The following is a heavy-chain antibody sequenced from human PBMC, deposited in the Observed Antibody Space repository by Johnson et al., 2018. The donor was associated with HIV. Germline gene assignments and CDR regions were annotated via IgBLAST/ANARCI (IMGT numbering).Heavy chain of an antibody. V-gene: IGHV3-30*02. J-gene: IGHJ3*01. D-gene: IGHD3-22*01. CDR3: TIPYYYDSGGYQ. CDR2: IRYDGSNN. CDR1: GFTFSSYG. Sequence: QVQLVESGGGVVQPGGSLRLSCAASGFTFSSYGMHWVRQAPGKGLEWVAFIRYDGSNNYYADSVQGRFTISRDNSKNTLYLKRDNLRAEDMAVYYCTIPYYYDSGGYQWGQGTMVTVSS.